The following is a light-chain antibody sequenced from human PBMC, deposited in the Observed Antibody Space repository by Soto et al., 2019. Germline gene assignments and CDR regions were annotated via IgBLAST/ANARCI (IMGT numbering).Light chain of an antibody. V-gene: IGKV4-1*01. CDR2: WAS. CDR1: QSVLYSSNNKNY. J-gene: IGKJ1*01. Sequence: DIVMTQSPDSLTMSLGERATLNCRSSQSVLYSSNNKNYLAWYQQKPGQPPKLLIYWASTRESGVPDRFSGSGSGTDFTLTISSLQAEDVAVYYCQQYYSTPRTFGQGNKVDIK. CDR3: QQYYSTPRT.